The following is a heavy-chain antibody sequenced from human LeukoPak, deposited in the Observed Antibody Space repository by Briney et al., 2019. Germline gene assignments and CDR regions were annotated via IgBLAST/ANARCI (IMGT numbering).Heavy chain of an antibody. CDR2: ISSSGSTI. Sequence: PGGSLRLSCAASGFTFSDYYMSWIRQAPGKGLEWVSYISSSGSTIYYADSVKGRFTISRDNAKNSLYLQMNSLRAEDTAVYYCARRTIENYYYYYMDVWGKGTTVTVSS. J-gene: IGHJ6*03. D-gene: IGHD3-3*01. V-gene: IGHV3-11*04. CDR1: GFTFSDYY. CDR3: ARRTIENYYYYYMDV.